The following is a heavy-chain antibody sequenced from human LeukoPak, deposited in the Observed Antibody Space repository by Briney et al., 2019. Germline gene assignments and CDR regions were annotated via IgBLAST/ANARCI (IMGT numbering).Heavy chain of an antibody. Sequence: KPGGSLRLSCAASGFTFSDYYMSWIRQAPGKGLEWVSYISSSGSTIYYADSVKGRFTISRDNAKNSLYLQMNSLRAEDTAVYYCAKDPRNSGSYPNRPFDYWGQGTLVTVSS. V-gene: IGHV3-11*01. CDR2: ISSSGSTI. D-gene: IGHD1-26*01. CDR3: AKDPRNSGSYPNRPFDY. J-gene: IGHJ4*02. CDR1: GFTFSDYY.